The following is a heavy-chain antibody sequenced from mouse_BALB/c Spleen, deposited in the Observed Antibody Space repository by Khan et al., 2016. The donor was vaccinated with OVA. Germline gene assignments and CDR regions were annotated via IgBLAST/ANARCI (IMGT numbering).Heavy chain of an antibody. J-gene: IGHJ2*01. Sequence: EVQLQESGPGLVKPSQSLSLTCTVTGYSITSGYGWNWIRQFPGNKLEWMGYISYSGSTNYNPSLKSRISITRDTSKNQFFLKLNSVTTEDTATDYCARAGKVKYWGQGTTLTVSS. CDR2: ISYSGST. CDR1: GYSITSGYG. V-gene: IGHV3-1*02. CDR3: ARAGKVKY. D-gene: IGHD2-10*02.